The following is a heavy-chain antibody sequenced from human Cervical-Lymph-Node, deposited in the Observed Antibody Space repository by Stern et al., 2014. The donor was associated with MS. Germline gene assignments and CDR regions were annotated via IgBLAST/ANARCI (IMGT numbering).Heavy chain of an antibody. CDR3: ARGTGSGWKRYYFDY. J-gene: IGHJ4*02. D-gene: IGHD6-19*01. V-gene: IGHV1-69*01. CDR1: GGTFSSYA. Sequence: VHLVESGAEVKKSGSSVKVSCKASGGTFSSYAISWVRQAPGQGLEWMGGIIPIFGTANYAQKFQGRVTITADESTSTAYMELSSLRSEDTAVYYCARGTGSGWKRYYFDYWGQGTLVTVSS. CDR2: IIPIFGTA.